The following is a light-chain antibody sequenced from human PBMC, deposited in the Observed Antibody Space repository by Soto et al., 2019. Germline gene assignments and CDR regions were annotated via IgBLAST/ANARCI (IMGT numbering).Light chain of an antibody. CDR2: AAS. V-gene: IGKV1-39*01. CDR1: QSISSY. CDR3: QQSYSTTWT. J-gene: IGKJ1*01. Sequence: DIQMTQSPSSLSASVGDRVTITCRASQSISSYLHWYQQKPGKAPKLLIYAASNLQSGVPSRFSGSGSETDFTLTISSLQPEDFATYSCQQSYSTTWTFGQGTKVDIK.